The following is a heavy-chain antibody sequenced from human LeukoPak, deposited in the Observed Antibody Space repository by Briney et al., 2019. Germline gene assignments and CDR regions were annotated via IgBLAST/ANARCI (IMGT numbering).Heavy chain of an antibody. Sequence: KPSETLSLTCAVYGGSFSGYYWSWIRQPPGKGLEWIGEINHSGSTNYNPSLKSRVTISVDTSKNQFSLKLNSVTAADTAVYYCARGHGWFGELLYDYWGQGTLVTVSS. CDR3: ARGHGWFGELLYDY. J-gene: IGHJ4*02. V-gene: IGHV4-34*01. CDR2: INHSGST. D-gene: IGHD3-10*01. CDR1: GGSFSGYY.